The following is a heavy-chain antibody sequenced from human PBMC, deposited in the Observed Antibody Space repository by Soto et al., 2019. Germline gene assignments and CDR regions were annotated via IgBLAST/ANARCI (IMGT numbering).Heavy chain of an antibody. Sequence: GGSLRLSCAASGFTFSSYGMHWVRQAPGKGLEWVAVISYDGSNKYYADSVKGRFTISRDNSKNTLYLQMNSLRAEDTAVYYCAKDLVLRYFDWLLHHFDYWGQGTLVTVSS. D-gene: IGHD3-9*01. V-gene: IGHV3-30*18. CDR2: ISYDGSNK. CDR1: GFTFSSYG. J-gene: IGHJ4*02. CDR3: AKDLVLRYFDWLLHHFDY.